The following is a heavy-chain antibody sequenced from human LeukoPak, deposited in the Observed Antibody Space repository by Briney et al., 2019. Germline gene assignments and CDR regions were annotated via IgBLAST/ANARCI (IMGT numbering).Heavy chain of an antibody. CDR2: IWYDGSNK. CDR3: AKGDTAMAHATFDY. D-gene: IGHD5-18*01. V-gene: IGHV3-33*06. Sequence: GGSLRLSCAASGFTFSSYGMHWVRQAPGEGLEWVAVIWYDGSNKYYADSVKGRFTISRDNSKNTLYLQMNSLRAEDTAVYYCAKGDTAMAHATFDYWGQGTLVTVSS. J-gene: IGHJ4*02. CDR1: GFTFSSYG.